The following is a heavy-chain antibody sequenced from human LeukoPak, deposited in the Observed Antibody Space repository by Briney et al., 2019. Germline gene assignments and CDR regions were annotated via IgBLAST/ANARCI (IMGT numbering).Heavy chain of an antibody. J-gene: IGHJ4*02. CDR3: ASGGALGYCSGGSCQPIDY. CDR2: IIPISGIA. Sequence: SVKVSCKASGGTFSSYAISWVRQAPGQGREWMGRIIPISGIANYAQKFQGRVTITADKSTSTAYMELSSLRSEDTAVYYCASGGALGYCSGGSCQPIDYWGQGTLVTVSS. V-gene: IGHV1-69*04. CDR1: GGTFSSYA. D-gene: IGHD2-15*01.